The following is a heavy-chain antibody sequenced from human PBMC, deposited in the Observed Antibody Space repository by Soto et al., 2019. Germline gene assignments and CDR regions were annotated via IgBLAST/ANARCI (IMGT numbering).Heavy chain of an antibody. Sequence: HPGGSLRLSCAASGFTFSSYSMSWVRQAPGKGLEWVSAISGSGGSTYYADSVKGRFTISRDNSKNTLYLQMNSLRAEDTAVYYCAQILRFLEWLQFPRKPYNWFDPWGQGTLVTVSS. J-gene: IGHJ5*02. V-gene: IGHV3-23*01. CDR2: ISGSGGST. CDR1: GFTFSSYS. CDR3: AQILRFLEWLQFPRKPYNWFDP. D-gene: IGHD3-3*01.